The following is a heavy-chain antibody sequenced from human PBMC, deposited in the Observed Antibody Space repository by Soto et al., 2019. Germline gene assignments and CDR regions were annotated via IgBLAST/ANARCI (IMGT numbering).Heavy chain of an antibody. Sequence: QVQLVQSGAEVKKPGASVKVSCKASGYTFTSYDINWVRQATGQGLEWMGWMNPNSGNTGYAQKFQGRVTMTRNTSISTAYMELSSLRSEDTAVYYCARGLPVLGDYYYYYMDVWGKGTKVTVSS. CDR1: GYTFTSYD. V-gene: IGHV1-8*01. CDR2: MNPNSGNT. CDR3: ARGLPVLGDYYYYYMDV. D-gene: IGHD2-8*02. J-gene: IGHJ6*03.